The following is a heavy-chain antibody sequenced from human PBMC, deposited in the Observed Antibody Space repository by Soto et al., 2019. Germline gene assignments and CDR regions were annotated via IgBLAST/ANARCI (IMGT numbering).Heavy chain of an antibody. CDR3: ARGSMVRGVTFDY. CDR1: GFTVSSNY. J-gene: IGHJ4*02. V-gene: IGHV3-53*02. Sequence: EVQLVETGGGLIQPGGSLRLSCAASGFTVSSNYMSWVRQAPGKGLEWVSVIYSGGSTYYADSVKGRFTISRDNSKNTLYLQMTSLRAEDTAVYYCARGSMVRGVTFDYWGQGTLVTVSS. CDR2: IYSGGST. D-gene: IGHD3-10*01.